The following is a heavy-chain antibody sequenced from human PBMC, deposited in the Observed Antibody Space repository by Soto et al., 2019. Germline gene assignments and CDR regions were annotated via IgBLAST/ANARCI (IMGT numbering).Heavy chain of an antibody. CDR1: DGSISSYDW. CDR2: MYHSGGA. J-gene: IGHJ4*02. Sequence: QVQLQESGPGLVKPSETLSLTCVVSDGSISSYDWWTWVRQPPGKGLEWIGKMYHSGGADYSPSLQSRVTISADASKNHFSLRLTGVTAADTAVYYCATGNVDSRLEYWGQGTQVAVSS. CDR3: ATGNVDSRLEY. D-gene: IGHD3-3*01. V-gene: IGHV4-4*02.